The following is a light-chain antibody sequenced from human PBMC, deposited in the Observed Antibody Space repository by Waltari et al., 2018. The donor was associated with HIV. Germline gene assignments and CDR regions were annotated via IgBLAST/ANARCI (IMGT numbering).Light chain of an antibody. CDR3: SSFITTTTHVV. V-gene: IGLV2-14*01. CDR2: EVS. Sequence: QSALTQPASVSGSLGQSVTISCTGANSDIGGYNYVSWYQQHPGKAPKLIIHEVSNRPAGFSDRFSGSKSDNTASLTISGLQAEDESDYYCSSFITTTTHVVFGGGTRLTVL. CDR1: NSDIGGYNY. J-gene: IGLJ2*01.